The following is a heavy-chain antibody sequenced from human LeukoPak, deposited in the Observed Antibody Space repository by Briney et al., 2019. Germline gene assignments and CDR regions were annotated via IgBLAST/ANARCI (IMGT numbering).Heavy chain of an antibody. Sequence: AASVKVSCKASGGTFSSYAISWVRQAPGQGLEWMGRIIPIFGIANYAQKSQGRVTITAGKSTSTAYMELSSLRSEDTAVYYCARDDHGVHPYYYGMDVWGQGTTVTVSS. CDR2: IIPIFGIA. D-gene: IGHD3-3*01. J-gene: IGHJ6*02. V-gene: IGHV1-69*04. CDR3: ARDDHGVHPYYYGMDV. CDR1: GGTFSSYA.